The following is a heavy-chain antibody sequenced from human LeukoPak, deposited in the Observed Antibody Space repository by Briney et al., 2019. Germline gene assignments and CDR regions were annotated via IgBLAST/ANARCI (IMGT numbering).Heavy chain of an antibody. CDR2: INPNSGGT. V-gene: IGHV1-2*02. CDR1: GYTFTGYY. D-gene: IGHD6-19*01. J-gene: IGHJ5*02. CDR3: ARERDSSGWYRQGWFDP. Sequence: ASVKVSCKASGYTFTGYYMHWVRQAPGQGLEWMGWINPNSGGTNYAQKSQGRVTMTRDTSISTAYMELSRLRSDDTAVYYCARERDSSGWYRQGWFDPWGQGTLVTVSS.